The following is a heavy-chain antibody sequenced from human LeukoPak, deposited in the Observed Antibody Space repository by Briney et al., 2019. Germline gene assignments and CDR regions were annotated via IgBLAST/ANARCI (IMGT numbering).Heavy chain of an antibody. CDR2: IYPGDSDT. V-gene: IGHV5-51*01. J-gene: IGHJ4*02. CDR3: VRVIDRGYSYGYYY. CDR1: GYNFLNYW. D-gene: IGHD5-18*01. Sequence: GEYLKISCVASGYNFLNYWIAWVRQMPGKGLEWMGSIYPGDSDTRYSPSFQGQVAISVDKSINSAFLQWSSLKASDSAMYYCVRVIDRGYSYGYYYWGQGTLVTVSS.